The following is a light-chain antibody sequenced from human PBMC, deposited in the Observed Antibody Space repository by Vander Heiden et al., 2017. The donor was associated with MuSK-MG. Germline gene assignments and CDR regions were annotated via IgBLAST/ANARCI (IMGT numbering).Light chain of an antibody. CDR3: QQTYNTPRT. V-gene: IGKV1-39*01. CDR2: AAS. Sequence: DIQMTQSPTSLSAYVGDRVTLTCRARQSISSFLNLYQPKPGKAPKLLIYAASTLPGGVPSKCSSSGSGTEYTLTIISLQPEDLGTYYCQQTYNTPRTFGQGTRVEIK. J-gene: IGKJ1*01. CDR1: QSISSF.